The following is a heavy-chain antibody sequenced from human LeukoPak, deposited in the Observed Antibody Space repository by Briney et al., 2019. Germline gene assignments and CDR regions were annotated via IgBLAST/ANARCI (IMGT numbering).Heavy chain of an antibody. CDR1: GGSIGGYY. CDR2: IYYSGSS. CDR3: ATEYCGADCYFDS. V-gene: IGHV4-59*01. Sequence: SETLSLTCTASGGSIGGYYWTWIRQPPGKGLEWIGYIYYSGSSDYNPSLKSRVTISLDTSKNQFSLKLSSVTAADTAVYYCATEYCGADCYFDSWGQGTLVTVSS. J-gene: IGHJ4*02. D-gene: IGHD2-21*02.